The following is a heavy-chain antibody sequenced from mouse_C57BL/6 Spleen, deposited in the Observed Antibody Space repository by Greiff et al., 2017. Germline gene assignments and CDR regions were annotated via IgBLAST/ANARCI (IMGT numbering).Heavy chain of an antibody. Sequence: VPLQPSGAELVRPGASVKLSCTASGFNIKDYYMHWVKQRPEQGLEWIGRLDPEDGDTEYAPKFQGQSTMTADTSSNTAYLQLSSLTSEDTAVYYCTHDYGSFAYWGQGTLVTVSA. D-gene: IGHD1-2*01. CDR2: LDPEDGDT. J-gene: IGHJ3*01. CDR1: GFNIKDYY. CDR3: THDYGSFAY. V-gene: IGHV14-1*01.